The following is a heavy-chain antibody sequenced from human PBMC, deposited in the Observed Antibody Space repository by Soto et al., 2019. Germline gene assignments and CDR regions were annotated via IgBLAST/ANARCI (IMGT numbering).Heavy chain of an antibody. CDR1: GYTFSSYY. Sequence: QVQLVQSGAEVKKPGASVKVSCKASGYTFSSYYMHWVRQAPGQGLEWMGIINPSGGSTSYAQKFEGGVTMTRDTSTRTVYMELSSLRSEDKAVYYCARGYSGSWYSDWFDPWGQGTQVTVSS. D-gene: IGHD6-13*01. CDR3: ARGYSGSWYSDWFDP. CDR2: INPSGGST. V-gene: IGHV1-46*01. J-gene: IGHJ5*02.